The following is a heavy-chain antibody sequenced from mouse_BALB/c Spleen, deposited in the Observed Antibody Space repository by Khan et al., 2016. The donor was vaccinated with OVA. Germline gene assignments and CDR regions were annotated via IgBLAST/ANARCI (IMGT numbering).Heavy chain of an antibody. J-gene: IGHJ2*01. CDR1: GYTFINYW. D-gene: IGHD1-3*01. Sequence: QVQLQQSGAELAKPGASVKMSCKASGYTFINYWIIWVKKRPGQGLEWIGYINPSTGDTEYNQNFKNKATLTADKSSSTASWQLSCLTSEDSAVSYCSRRGLQWDFDYWGQGTTLTVSS. V-gene: IGHV1-7*01. CDR3: SRRGLQWDFDY. CDR2: INPSTGDT.